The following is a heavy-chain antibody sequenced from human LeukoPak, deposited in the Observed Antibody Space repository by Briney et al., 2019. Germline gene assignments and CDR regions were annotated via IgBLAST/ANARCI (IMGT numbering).Heavy chain of an antibody. J-gene: IGHJ4*02. V-gene: IGHV3-23*01. CDR1: GFTFSTYA. CDR2: ISSSGGST. CDR3: ARNRWSMNMRSCDY. Sequence: PGGSLRLSCAASGFTFSTYAMSWVRQGPGKGLEWVSGISSSGGSTYCADSVKGRFTISRDNSKNTLYLQMNSLRAEDTAVYYCARNRWSMNMRSCDYWGPGTLVTVSS. D-gene: IGHD2-8*01.